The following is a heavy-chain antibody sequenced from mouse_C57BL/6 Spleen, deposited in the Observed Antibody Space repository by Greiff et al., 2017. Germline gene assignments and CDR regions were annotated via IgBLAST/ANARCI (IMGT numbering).Heavy chain of an antibody. CDR2: IYPRSGNT. CDR3: ARYRGDYYGSRGAMDY. CDR1: GYTFTSYG. Sequence: VQLQQSGAELARPGASVKLSCKASGYTFTSYGISWVKQSTGQGLEWIGEIYPRSGNTYYNEKFKGKATLTADKSSSTAYMELRSLTSEDSAVYFCARYRGDYYGSRGAMDYWGQGTSVTVSS. D-gene: IGHD1-1*01. J-gene: IGHJ4*01. V-gene: IGHV1-81*01.